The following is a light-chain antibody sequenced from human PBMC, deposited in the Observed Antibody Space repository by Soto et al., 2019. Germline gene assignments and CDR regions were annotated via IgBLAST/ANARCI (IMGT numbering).Light chain of an antibody. CDR3: AVWDDTLYGRV. CDR2: RDD. CDR1: RSNIGSNT. J-gene: IGLJ3*02. V-gene: IGLV1-44*01. Sequence: QSVLTQPPSVSGTPGQRVTISCSGGRSNIGSNTVAWYQQFPGTTPKLLIYRDDQRPSGVPDRFSGSKSGTSASLAISGLQFDDEDDYYCAVWDDTLYGRVFGGGTKVTVL.